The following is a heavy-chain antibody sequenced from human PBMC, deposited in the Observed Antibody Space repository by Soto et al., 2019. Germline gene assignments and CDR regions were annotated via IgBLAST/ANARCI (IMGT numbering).Heavy chain of an antibody. V-gene: IGHV3-21*01. D-gene: IGHD3-16*01. Sequence: PGGSLRLSCAASGFTFSSYSMNWVRQAPGKGLEWVSYISGSDTYIYYADSVKGRFTISRDNAKSSLYLQMNSLRAEDTAVYYCASYYVVSHPYGMDVWGQGTTVTVSS. CDR3: ASYYVVSHPYGMDV. J-gene: IGHJ6*02. CDR1: GFTFSSYS. CDR2: ISGSDTYI.